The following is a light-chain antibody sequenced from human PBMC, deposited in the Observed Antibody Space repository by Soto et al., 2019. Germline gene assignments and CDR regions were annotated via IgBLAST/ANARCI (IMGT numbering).Light chain of an antibody. J-gene: IGKJ1*01. Sequence: EIVLTQSPGTLSLSPGERATLSCRASQRLSISYIAWYQQKPGHPPRLLIYGASTRATGVPARFSGSGSGTEFTLTISSLQSEDFATYYCQHYNSYSEAFGQGTKVDIK. V-gene: IGKV3-15*01. CDR1: QRLSIS. CDR2: GAS. CDR3: QHYNSYSEA.